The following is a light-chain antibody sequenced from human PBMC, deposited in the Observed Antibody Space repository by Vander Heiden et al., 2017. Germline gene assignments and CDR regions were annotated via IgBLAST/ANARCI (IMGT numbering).Light chain of an antibody. CDR1: SSDVGLYNY. CDR3: SSYTSITTLV. J-gene: IGLJ1*01. CDR2: DVS. V-gene: IGLV2-14*03. Sequence: QSALPQPSSMSGSPGQSITISCTGTSSDVGLYNYVSWYQQLPGKAPKVLIHDVSTRPSGVSHRFSGSKSGNTASLTISGLQTEDEAHYYCSSYTSITTLVFGTGTKVTVL.